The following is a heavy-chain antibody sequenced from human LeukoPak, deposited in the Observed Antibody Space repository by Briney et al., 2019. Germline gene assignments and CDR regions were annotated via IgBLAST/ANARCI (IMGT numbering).Heavy chain of an antibody. D-gene: IGHD1/OR15-1a*01. CDR2: IYHSGST. V-gene: IGHV4-34*01. CDR1: GGSFSGYY. Sequence: SETLSLTCAVYGGSFSGYYWSWIRQPPGKGLEWIGSIYHSGSTYYNPSLKSRVTISVDTSKNQFSLKLSSVTAADTAVYYCARNKDGPFDYWGQGTLVTVSS. J-gene: IGHJ4*02. CDR3: ARNKDGPFDY.